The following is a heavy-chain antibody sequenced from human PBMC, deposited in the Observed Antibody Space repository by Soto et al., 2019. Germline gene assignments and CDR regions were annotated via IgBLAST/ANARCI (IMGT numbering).Heavy chain of an antibody. V-gene: IGHV3-9*01. Sequence: EVQLVESGGGLVQPGRSLRLSCAASGFTFDDYAMHWVRQAPGKGLEWVSGISWNSGSIGYADSVKGRFTISRDNAKNSLYLQMNSLRAEDTALYYCAAEDIVATMSVQEAFDIWGQGTMVTVSS. CDR3: AAEDIVATMSVQEAFDI. D-gene: IGHD5-12*01. J-gene: IGHJ3*02. CDR1: GFTFDDYA. CDR2: ISWNSGSI.